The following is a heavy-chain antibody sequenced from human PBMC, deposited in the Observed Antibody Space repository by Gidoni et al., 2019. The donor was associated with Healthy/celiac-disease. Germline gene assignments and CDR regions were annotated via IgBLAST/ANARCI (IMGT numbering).Heavy chain of an antibody. V-gene: IGHV1-46*01. J-gene: IGHJ4*02. Sequence: QVQLVQSGAEVKKPGASVKVSCKASGYTFTSYYRHWVRQAPGQGLEWMGIINPSGGSTSYAQKFQGRVTMTRDTSTSTVYMELSSLRSEDTAVYYCARGGGSTMIVVVAGFFDYWGQGTLVTVSS. CDR2: INPSGGST. CDR1: GYTFTSYY. CDR3: ARGGGSTMIVVVAGFFDY. D-gene: IGHD3-22*01.